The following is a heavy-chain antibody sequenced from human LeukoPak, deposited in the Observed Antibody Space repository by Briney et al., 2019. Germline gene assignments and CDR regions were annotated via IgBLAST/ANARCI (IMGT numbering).Heavy chain of an antibody. CDR1: GGSISGYY. Sequence: PSETLSLTCTVSGGSISGYYWSWIRQPPGKGLEWIGEINHSGSTNYNPSLKSRVTISVDTSKNQFSLKLSSVTAADTAVYYCARGRRNYYGSGVLDYWGQGTLVTVSS. D-gene: IGHD3-10*01. V-gene: IGHV4-34*01. CDR2: INHSGST. CDR3: ARGRRNYYGSGVLDY. J-gene: IGHJ4*02.